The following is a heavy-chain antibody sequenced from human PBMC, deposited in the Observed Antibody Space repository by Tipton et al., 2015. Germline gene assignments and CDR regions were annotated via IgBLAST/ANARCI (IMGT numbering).Heavy chain of an antibody. V-gene: IGHV3-23*01. CDR3: AKGLDCGGDCYAY. CDR1: GFTFSSYA. J-gene: IGHJ4*02. D-gene: IGHD2-21*01. Sequence: SLRLSCAASGFTFSSYAMSWVRQAPGKGLEWVSAISGSGDSTYYVDSVRGRFTISRDNSKNTLYLQMNSLRVEDTAVYYCAKGLDCGGDCYAYWGQGTLVTVSS. CDR2: ISGSGDST.